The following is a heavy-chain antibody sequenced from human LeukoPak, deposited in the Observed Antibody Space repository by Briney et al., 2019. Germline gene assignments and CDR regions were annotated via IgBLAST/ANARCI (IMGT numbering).Heavy chain of an antibody. D-gene: IGHD3-10*01. J-gene: IGHJ4*02. CDR1: GGSISSYY. V-gene: IGHV4-4*07. Sequence: MTSETLSLTCTASGGSISSYYWSWIRQPAGKGLEWIGRIYTSGSTNYNPSLKSRTTMSVDTSNNQFSLKLSSVTAADTAVYYCARIASYGSVYYFDYWGQGTLVTVSS. CDR2: IYTSGST. CDR3: ARIASYGSVYYFDY.